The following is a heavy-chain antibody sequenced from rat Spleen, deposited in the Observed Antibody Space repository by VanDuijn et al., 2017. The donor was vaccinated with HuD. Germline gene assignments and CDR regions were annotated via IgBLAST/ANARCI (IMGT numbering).Heavy chain of an antibody. CDR3: TRGYAHY. CDR2: ITNSGGST. V-gene: IGHV5-27*01. Sequence: EVQLVESGGGLVQPGRSLKLSCAASGFTFSNYYMAWVRQAPTKGLEWVASITNSGGSTYYRDSVKGRFTISRDNAQNTLYLQMSSLRSEDTATYYCTRGYAHYWGQGVMVTVSS. D-gene: IGHD1-12*01. J-gene: IGHJ2*01. CDR1: GFTFSNYY.